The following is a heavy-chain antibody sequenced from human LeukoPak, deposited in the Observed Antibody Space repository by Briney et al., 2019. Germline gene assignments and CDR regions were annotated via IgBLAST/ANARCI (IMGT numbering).Heavy chain of an antibody. Sequence: PGGSLRLSCAASGFTFSSYEMNWVRQAPGKGLEWVSYISSSGSTIYYADSVKGRFTVSRDNAKNSLYLQMNSLRAEDTAVYYCARGFIADAQTYDYWGQGTLVTVSS. V-gene: IGHV3-48*03. CDR1: GFTFSSYE. CDR2: ISSSGSTI. D-gene: IGHD6-13*01. J-gene: IGHJ4*02. CDR3: ARGFIADAQTYDY.